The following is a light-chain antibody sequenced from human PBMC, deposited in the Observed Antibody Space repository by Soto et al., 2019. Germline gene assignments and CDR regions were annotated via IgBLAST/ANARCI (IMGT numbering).Light chain of an antibody. CDR3: QQRSAGVT. Sequence: EFVLTQSPGTLSLSPGERATLSCRASQSVSNNFLAWYQQKPGQAPRLLIYGASSRATGIPDRFSGSGSGTDFTLTISSLEPEDFAVYYCQQRSAGVTFGQGTRLEI. CDR2: GAS. J-gene: IGKJ5*01. V-gene: IGKV3D-20*02. CDR1: QSVSNNF.